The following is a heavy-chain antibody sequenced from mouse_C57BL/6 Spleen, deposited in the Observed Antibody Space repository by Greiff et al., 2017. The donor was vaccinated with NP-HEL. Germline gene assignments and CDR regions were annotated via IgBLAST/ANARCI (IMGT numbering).Heavy chain of an antibody. Sequence: QVQLQQPGAELVRPGSSVKLSCKASGYTFTSYWMDWVKQRPGQGLEWIGNIYPSDSETHYNQKFKDKATLTVDKSSSTAYMQLSSLTSEDSAVYYCARRKGFYYYGSSYDYAMDYWGQGTSVTVSS. V-gene: IGHV1-61*01. D-gene: IGHD1-1*01. J-gene: IGHJ4*01. CDR2: IYPSDSET. CDR3: ARRKGFYYYGSSYDYAMDY. CDR1: GYTFTSYW.